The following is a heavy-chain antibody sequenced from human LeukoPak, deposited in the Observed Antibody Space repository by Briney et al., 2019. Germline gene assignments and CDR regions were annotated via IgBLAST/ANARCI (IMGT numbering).Heavy chain of an antibody. CDR1: GFTFSTYA. Sequence: GGSLRLSCATSGFTFSTYAMTWVRQAPGKGLEWVSVVSGGFTTYYADSVKGRFTISRDNSKNTLYLQMNSLRAEDTAVYYCAKAWAVAGPMDVWGKGTTVTVSS. D-gene: IGHD6-19*01. V-gene: IGHV3-23*01. J-gene: IGHJ6*03. CDR2: VSGGFTT. CDR3: AKAWAVAGPMDV.